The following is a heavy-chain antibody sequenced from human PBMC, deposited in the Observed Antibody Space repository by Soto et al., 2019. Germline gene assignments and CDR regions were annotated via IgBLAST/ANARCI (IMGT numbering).Heavy chain of an antibody. D-gene: IGHD3-3*01. J-gene: IGHJ5*02. CDR1: NGSFTDYF. CDR2: INHRGGA. V-gene: IGHV4-34*01. CDR3: VARGMTYDFLSGPHPFEP. Sequence: PSETLSLTCAAHNGSFTDYFWTWIRQSPGKGLEWIGEINHRGGATYNPSLRSRVTISIDTSKNHFSLSLRSLTAADTAVYYCVARGMTYDFLSGPHPFEPWGHGTLGTFS.